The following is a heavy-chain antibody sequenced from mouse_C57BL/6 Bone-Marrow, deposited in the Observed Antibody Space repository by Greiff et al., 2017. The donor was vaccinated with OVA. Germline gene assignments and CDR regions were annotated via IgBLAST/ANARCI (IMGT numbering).Heavy chain of an antibody. CDR3: ARFAYGNLDY. CDR2: INPNNGGT. V-gene: IGHV1-26*01. J-gene: IGHJ2*01. Sequence: VQLQQSGPELVKPGASVKISCKASGYTFTDYYMNWVKQSHGKSLEWIGDINPNNGGTSYNQKFKGKATLTVDKSSSTAYMELRSLTSEDSAVYYCARFAYGNLDYWGKGTTLTGSS. D-gene: IGHD2-1*01. CDR1: GYTFTDYY.